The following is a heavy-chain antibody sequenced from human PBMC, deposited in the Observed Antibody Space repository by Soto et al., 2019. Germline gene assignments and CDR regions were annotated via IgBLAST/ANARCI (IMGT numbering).Heavy chain of an antibody. V-gene: IGHV4-39*01. CDR3: ARQVPAAIRLGWFDP. Sequence: WVRQSPGKGLEWIGSIYYSGSTYYRPSLKSRVTISVDTSKNQFSLKLSSVTAADTAVYYCARQVPAAIRLGWFDPWGQGTLVTVSS. J-gene: IGHJ5*02. D-gene: IGHD2-2*02. CDR2: IYYSGST.